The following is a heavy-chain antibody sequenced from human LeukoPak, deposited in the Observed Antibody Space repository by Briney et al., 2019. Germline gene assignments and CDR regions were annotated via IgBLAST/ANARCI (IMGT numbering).Heavy chain of an antibody. CDR2: IYYSGST. CDR1: GGSISSSGYY. V-gene: IGHV4-39*07. Sequence: PSETLSLTCTVSGGSISSSGYYWGWIRQPPGKGLEWIGSIYYSGSTYYNPSLKSRVTISVDTSKNQFSLKLNSVTAADTAVYYCARALSSSGTDYWGQGTLVTVSS. D-gene: IGHD6-6*01. J-gene: IGHJ4*02. CDR3: ARALSSSGTDY.